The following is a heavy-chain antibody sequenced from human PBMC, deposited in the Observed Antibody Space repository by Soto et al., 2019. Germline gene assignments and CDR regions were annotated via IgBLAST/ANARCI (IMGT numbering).Heavy chain of an antibody. CDR1: GFTFSNAW. D-gene: IGHD2-21*02. CDR2: IKSKTDGGAT. V-gene: IGHV3-15*01. Sequence: GGSLRLSCAASGFTFSNAWMSWVRQAPGKGLEWVGRIKSKTDGGATDYAAPVKGRFTISRDDSKNTLYLQMNSLKTEDTAVYYCTTEFLLFWFDPWGQGTLVTVSS. CDR3: TTEFLLFWFDP. J-gene: IGHJ5*02.